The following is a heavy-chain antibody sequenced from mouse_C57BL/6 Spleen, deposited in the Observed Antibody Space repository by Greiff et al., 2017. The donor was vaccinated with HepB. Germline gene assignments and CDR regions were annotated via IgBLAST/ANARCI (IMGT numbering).Heavy chain of an antibody. J-gene: IGHJ1*03. CDR1: GFSLTSYG. CDR3: ARHIEGSFDV. CDR2: IWSDGST. V-gene: IGHV2-6-1*01. Sequence: VQVVESGPGLVAPSQSLSITCTVSGFSLTSYGVHWVRQPPGKGLEWLVVIWSDGSTTYNSDLKSRLSISKDNSKSQVFLKMNSLQTYDTAMYYCARHIEGSFDVWGTGTTVTVSS.